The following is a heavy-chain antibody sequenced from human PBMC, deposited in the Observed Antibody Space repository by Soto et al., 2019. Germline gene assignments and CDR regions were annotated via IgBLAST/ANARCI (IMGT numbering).Heavy chain of an antibody. CDR3: ASGTNYYYDSSGYWYFQH. Sequence: PGGSLRLSCAASGFTFSSYEMNWVRQAPGKGLEWVSYISSSGSTIYYADSVEGRSTISRDNAKNSLYLQMNSLRAEDTAVYYCASGTNYYYDSSGYWYFQHWGQGTLVTVSS. V-gene: IGHV3-48*03. D-gene: IGHD3-22*01. J-gene: IGHJ1*01. CDR1: GFTFSSYE. CDR2: ISSSGSTI.